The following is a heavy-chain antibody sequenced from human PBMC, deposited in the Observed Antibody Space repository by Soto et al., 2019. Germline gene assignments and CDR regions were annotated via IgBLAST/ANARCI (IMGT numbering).Heavy chain of an antibody. D-gene: IGHD3-22*01. CDR1: GGSISSYY. Sequence: SETLSLTCTVSGGSISSYYWSWIRQHPGKGLEWIGYIYSTESTNYNPSLKSRLTISVDMSASQFSLKLSSVTVAGTAVYYCARSDSSGKTRYYFDHWGQGTLVTVSS. V-gene: IGHV4-59*06. J-gene: IGHJ4*02. CDR2: IYSTEST. CDR3: ARSDSSGKTRYYFDH.